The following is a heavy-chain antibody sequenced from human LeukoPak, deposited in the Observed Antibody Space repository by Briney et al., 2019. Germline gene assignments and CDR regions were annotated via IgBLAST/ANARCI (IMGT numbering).Heavy chain of an antibody. D-gene: IGHD2-15*01. CDR2: IYYSGST. CDR1: GGSISSSSYY. CDR3: ARQGDILRGDWFDP. Sequence: TSETLSLTCTVSGGSISSSSYYWGWIRQPPGKGLEWIGSIYYSGSTYYNPSLKSRVTISVDTSKNQFSLKLSSVTAAGTAVYYCARQGDILRGDWFDPWGQGTLVTVSS. J-gene: IGHJ5*02. V-gene: IGHV4-39*01.